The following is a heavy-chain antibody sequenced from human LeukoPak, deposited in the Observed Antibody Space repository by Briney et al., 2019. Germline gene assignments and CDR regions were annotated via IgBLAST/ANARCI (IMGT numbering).Heavy chain of an antibody. J-gene: IGHJ6*04. CDR2: IYYSGST. D-gene: IGHD3-3*01. CDR3: ARVILRDFWSGYPVV. V-gene: IGHV4-39*01. Sequence: SETLSLTCTVSGGSISSSSYYWGWIRQPPGKGLEWIGSIYYSGSTYYNPSLKSRVTISVDTSKNQFSLKLSSVTAADTAVYYCARVILRDFWSGYPVVWGRGTTVTVSS. CDR1: GGSISSSSYY.